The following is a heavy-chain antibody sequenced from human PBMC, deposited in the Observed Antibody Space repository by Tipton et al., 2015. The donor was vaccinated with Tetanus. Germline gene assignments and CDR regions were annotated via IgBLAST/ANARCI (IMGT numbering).Heavy chain of an antibody. Sequence: LRLSCAVYGGSFSGYYWSWIRQPPGKGLEWIGEINHSGSTNYNPSLKGRVTISVDTSKNQFSLKLSSVTAADTAVYYCARPRGGYDYWGQGTLVTVSS. CDR1: GGSFSGYY. CDR3: ARPRGGYDY. D-gene: IGHD5-24*01. CDR2: INHSGST. V-gene: IGHV4-34*01. J-gene: IGHJ4*02.